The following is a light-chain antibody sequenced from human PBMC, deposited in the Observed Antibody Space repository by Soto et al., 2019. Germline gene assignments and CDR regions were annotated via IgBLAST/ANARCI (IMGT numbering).Light chain of an antibody. V-gene: IGKV1-5*03. J-gene: IGKJ2*01. CDR1: QSISSW. CDR3: EEYASYPYT. CDR2: KAS. Sequence: DLQMTQSPSTLSASVGDRVTITCRASQSISSWLAWYQQKPGKAPKLLVDKASRLETGVPSRFSASASGTEFTPAISCLQPDDVANAYCEEYASYPYTFGHETKLEVE.